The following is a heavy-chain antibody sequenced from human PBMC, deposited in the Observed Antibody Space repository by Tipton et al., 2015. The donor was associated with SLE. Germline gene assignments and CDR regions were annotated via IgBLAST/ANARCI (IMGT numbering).Heavy chain of an antibody. Sequence: SLRLSCVASGFTFSDYYMTWIRQAPGKGLAWVSYIGRRGRDIKYADSVKGRFTISRDNAKKSLFLQMDSLRVEDTGIYYCTRDPRSLDFWGQGALVTVSS. CDR3: TRDPRSLDF. D-gene: IGHD3-16*02. CDR2: IGRRGRDI. V-gene: IGHV3-11*04. J-gene: IGHJ4*02. CDR1: GFTFSDYY.